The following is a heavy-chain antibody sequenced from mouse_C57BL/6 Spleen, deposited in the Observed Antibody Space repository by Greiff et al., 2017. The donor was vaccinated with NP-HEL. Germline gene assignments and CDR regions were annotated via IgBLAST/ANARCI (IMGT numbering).Heavy chain of an antibody. Sequence: QVQLQQSGPELVKPGASVKISCKASGYAFSSSWMNWVKQRPGKGLEWIGRIYPGDGDTNYNGKFKGKATLTADKSSSTAYMQLSSLTSEDSAVYFCARDGSELGQSSWYAYWGQGTLVTVSA. CDR1: GYAFSSSW. D-gene: IGHD4-1*01. V-gene: IGHV1-82*01. CDR3: ARDGSELGQSSWYAY. J-gene: IGHJ3*01. CDR2: IYPGDGDT.